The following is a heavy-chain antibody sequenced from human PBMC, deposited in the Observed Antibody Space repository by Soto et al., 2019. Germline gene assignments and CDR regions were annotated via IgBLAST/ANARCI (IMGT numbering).Heavy chain of an antibody. CDR3: ARGHGGITVFGAPGHFDY. V-gene: IGHV4-39*01. D-gene: IGHD3-3*01. J-gene: IGHJ4*02. CDR2: ISYSGST. CDR1: GGSISSSNYY. Sequence: QLQLQESGPGLVKPSATLSLTCTVSGGSISSSNYYWGWIRQPPGKGLEWIGSISYSGSTYYNPSLKSRVTISVDTTKNQFSLKLSSVSAADTAVYYCARGHGGITVFGAPGHFDYWGQGTLVTVSS.